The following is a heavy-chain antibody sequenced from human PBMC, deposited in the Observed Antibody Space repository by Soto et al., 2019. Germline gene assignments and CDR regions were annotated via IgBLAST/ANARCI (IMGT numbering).Heavy chain of an antibody. D-gene: IGHD2-15*01. CDR2: IYPGDSDT. J-gene: IGHJ5*02. V-gene: IGHV5-51*01. CDR1: GYSFTSYW. Sequence: PGESLKISCKGSGYSFTSYWIGWVRQMPGKGLEWMGIIYPGDSDTRYSPSFQGQVTISADKSISTAYLQWSSLKASDTAMYYCARHLPYCSGGSCPNWFDPWGQGTLVTVSS. CDR3: ARHLPYCSGGSCPNWFDP.